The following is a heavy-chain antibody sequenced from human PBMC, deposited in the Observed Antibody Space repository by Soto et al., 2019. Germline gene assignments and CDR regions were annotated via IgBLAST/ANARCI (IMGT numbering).Heavy chain of an antibody. J-gene: IGHJ6*02. CDR1: GYIFSIYW. CDR3: ARRTVGATTPAYYYYGMDV. CDR2: IYPGDSDT. D-gene: IGHD1-26*01. Sequence: GESLKISCKASGYIFSIYWIGWVRQMPGKGLEWMGIIYPGDSDTRYNPSFQGQVTISVDKSTSAAYLEWNSLKASDTAMYYCARRTVGATTPAYYYYGMDVWGQGTTVTAP. V-gene: IGHV5-51*01.